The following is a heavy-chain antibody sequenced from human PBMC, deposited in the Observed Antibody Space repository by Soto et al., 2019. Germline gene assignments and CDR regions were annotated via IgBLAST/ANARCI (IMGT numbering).Heavy chain of an antibody. D-gene: IGHD3-10*01. CDR3: ARRERYYGSPGWFDP. Sequence: SETLSLTCSVSGGSISSFTYYWGWIRPPPGKGLEWIGTVYYNENTYYNPSLKSRVTITVDTAKNQFSLNLRSMTAADTAMYFCARRERYYGSPGWFDPWGPGTLVTVSS. V-gene: IGHV4-39*01. CDR2: VYYNENT. J-gene: IGHJ5*02. CDR1: GGSISSFTYY.